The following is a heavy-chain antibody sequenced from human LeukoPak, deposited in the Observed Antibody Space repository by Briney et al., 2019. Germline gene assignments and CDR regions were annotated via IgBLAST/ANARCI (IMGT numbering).Heavy chain of an antibody. Sequence: GGSLRLSCAASGFTLDDYAMHWVRQAPGKGLEWVSGISWNSGSIGYADSVKGRFTISRDNAKNSLYLQMNSLRAEDTALYYCAKAPLRGYSYGSFDYWGQGTLVTVSS. CDR2: ISWNSGSI. V-gene: IGHV3-9*01. D-gene: IGHD5-18*01. CDR3: AKAPLRGYSYGSFDY. J-gene: IGHJ4*02. CDR1: GFTLDDYA.